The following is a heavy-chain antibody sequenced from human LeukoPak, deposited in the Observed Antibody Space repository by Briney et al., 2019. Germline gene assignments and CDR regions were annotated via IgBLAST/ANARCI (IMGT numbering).Heavy chain of an antibody. CDR2: IIPIFGTA. J-gene: IGHJ4*02. Sequence: RASVKVSCKASGGTFSSYAISWVRQAPGQGLEWMGGIIPIFGTANYAQKFQGRVTTTTDESTSTAYMELSSLRSEDTAVYYCARAPYYYDSSGYAEFDYWGQGTLVTVSS. CDR1: GGTFSSYA. D-gene: IGHD3-22*01. V-gene: IGHV1-69*05. CDR3: ARAPYYYDSSGYAEFDY.